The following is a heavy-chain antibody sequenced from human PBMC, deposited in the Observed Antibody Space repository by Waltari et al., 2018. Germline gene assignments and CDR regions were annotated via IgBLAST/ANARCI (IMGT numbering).Heavy chain of an antibody. Sequence: QVQLVQSGAEVKKPGASVRVSCMASGDSFTVYYIHWVRQAPGQGLEWMGRVNPSSGATNYAPKFQGRVILTRATSISTAYMDLTGLKSDDTAVYYCARGLSWGDVWGQGAMVTVSS. D-gene: IGHD1-26*01. J-gene: IGHJ3*01. CDR3: ARGLSWGDV. CDR2: VNPSSGAT. V-gene: IGHV1-2*06. CDR1: GDSFTVYY.